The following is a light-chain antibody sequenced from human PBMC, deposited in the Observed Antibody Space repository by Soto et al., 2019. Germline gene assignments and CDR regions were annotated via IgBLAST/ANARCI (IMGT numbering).Light chain of an antibody. J-gene: IGLJ2*01. CDR3: SSYASTSTLVI. CDR2: DVS. Sequence: QSVLTQPASVSGSPGQSITISCTGTNSDVGNYNYVSWYQQHPGKAPKLMIYDVSNRPSGVPNRFSGSKSGNTASLTISGLQAEDEANYYCSSYASTSTLVIFGGGTKVTVL. CDR1: NSDVGNYNY. V-gene: IGLV2-14*01.